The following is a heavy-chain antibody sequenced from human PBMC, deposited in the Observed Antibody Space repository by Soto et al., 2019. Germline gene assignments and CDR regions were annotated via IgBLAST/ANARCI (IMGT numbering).Heavy chain of an antibody. CDR3: ARLSRSTSRPGFYMDV. V-gene: IGHV4-39*01. CDR2: IYYSGST. CDR1: GGSISSSSYY. Sequence: SETLSLTCTVSGGSISSSSYYWGWIRQPPGKGLEWIGSIYYSGSTYYNPSLKSRVTISVDTSKNQFSLKLSSVTAADTAVYYCARLSRSTSRPGFYMDVWGKGTTVTVSS. J-gene: IGHJ6*03. D-gene: IGHD2-2*01.